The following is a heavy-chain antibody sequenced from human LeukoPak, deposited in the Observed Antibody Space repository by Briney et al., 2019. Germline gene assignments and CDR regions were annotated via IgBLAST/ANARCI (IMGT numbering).Heavy chain of an antibody. CDR1: GFTFRSFA. V-gene: IGHV3-23*01. CDR3: ARWGRTSGHAFDI. J-gene: IGHJ3*02. CDR2: ISGGGGTT. Sequence: GGSLRLSCAASGFTFRSFAMTWVRQAPGKGLEWVSAISGGGGTTSYADSVRGRFTISRDNAKNSLYLQMNSLRAEDSAVYYCARWGRTSGHAFDIWGQGTMVTVSS. D-gene: IGHD6-19*01.